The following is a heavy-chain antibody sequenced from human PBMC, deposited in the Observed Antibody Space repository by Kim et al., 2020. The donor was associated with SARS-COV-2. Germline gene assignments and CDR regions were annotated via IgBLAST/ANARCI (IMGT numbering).Heavy chain of an antibody. CDR1: GDSISSYY. V-gene: IGHV4-4*07. CDR3: ARVPAAARGKWFDP. J-gene: IGHJ5*02. D-gene: IGHD2-2*01. Sequence: SETLSLTCTVSGDSISSYYWSWIRQPAGKGLEYIGCIHISGNINYNPSLKSRVTMSVETSKNQFSLKLSSVTAADTAVYYCARVPAAARGKWFDPWGQGT. CDR2: IHISGNI.